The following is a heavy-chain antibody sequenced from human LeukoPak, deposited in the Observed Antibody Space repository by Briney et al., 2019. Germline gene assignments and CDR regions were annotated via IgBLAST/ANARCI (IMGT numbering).Heavy chain of an antibody. CDR1: GGSISSYY. CDR2: IYYSVST. J-gene: IGHJ4*02. V-gene: IGHV4-59*01. CDR3: ARVGYYDSSGYYSPLFDY. Sequence: SETLSLTCTVSGGSISSYYWSWIRQPPGKGLEWIGYIYYSVSTNYNPSLTSRVTISVDTSKNQCSLKLSSVTAADTAVYYCARVGYYDSSGYYSPLFDYWGQGTLVTVSS. D-gene: IGHD3-22*01.